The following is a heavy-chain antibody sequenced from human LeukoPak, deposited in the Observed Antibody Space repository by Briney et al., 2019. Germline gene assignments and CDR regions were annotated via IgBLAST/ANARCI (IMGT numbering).Heavy chain of an antibody. V-gene: IGHV4-4*09. CDR3: ARHSYYYYYMDV. CDR2: IYTSGST. Sequence: SETLSLTCTVSGGSISSYYWSWIRQPPGKGLEWIGYIYTSGSTNYYPSLKSRVTISVDTSKNQFSLKLSSVTAADTAVYYCARHSYYYYYMDVWGKGTTVTVSS. CDR1: GGSISSYY. J-gene: IGHJ6*03.